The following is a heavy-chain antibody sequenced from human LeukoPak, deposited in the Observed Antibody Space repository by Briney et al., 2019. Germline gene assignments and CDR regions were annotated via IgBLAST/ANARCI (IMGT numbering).Heavy chain of an antibody. D-gene: IGHD2-21*01. V-gene: IGHV1-69*01. CDR1: GGTFSSYA. CDR3: ARAYCGGDCYSPRDAFDI. CDR2: IIPIFGTA. J-gene: IGHJ3*02. Sequence: SVKVSCKASGGTFSSYAISWVRQAPGQGLEWMGGIIPIFGTANYAQKFHGRVTITADESTSTAYMELSSLRSEDTAVYYCARAYCGGDCYSPRDAFDIWGQGTMVTVSS.